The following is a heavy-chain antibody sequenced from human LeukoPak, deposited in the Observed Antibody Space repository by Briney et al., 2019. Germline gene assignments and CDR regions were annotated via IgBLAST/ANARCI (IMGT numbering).Heavy chain of an antibody. CDR2: ISSSSSYI. D-gene: IGHD2-15*01. CDR3: ARDPYCSGGSCYSGYFDY. V-gene: IGHV3-21*01. J-gene: IGHJ4*02. CDR1: GFTFSSYS. Sequence: PGGSLRLSCAASGFTFSSYSMNWVRQAPGKGLEWVSSISSSSSYIYYADSVKGRFTISRDNAKNSLYLQMNSLRAEGTAVYYCARDPYCSGGSCYSGYFDYWGQGTLVTVSS.